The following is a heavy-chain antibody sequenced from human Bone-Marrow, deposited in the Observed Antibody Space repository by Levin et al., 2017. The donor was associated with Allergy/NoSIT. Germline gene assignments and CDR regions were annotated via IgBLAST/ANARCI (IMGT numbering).Heavy chain of an antibody. CDR2: IGWNSDGI. CDR3: AKDLIPTFGRVGYFDY. J-gene: IGHJ4*02. V-gene: IGHV3-9*01. D-gene: IGHD3-10*01. Sequence: GGSLRLSCTASGFRFDDYAMHWVRQAPGKGLEWVSSIGWNSDGIGYADSVKGRFTISRDNAKNSLYLQMNSLRAEDTAVYYCAKDLIPTFGRVGYFDYWGQGTLVTVSS. CDR1: GFRFDDYA.